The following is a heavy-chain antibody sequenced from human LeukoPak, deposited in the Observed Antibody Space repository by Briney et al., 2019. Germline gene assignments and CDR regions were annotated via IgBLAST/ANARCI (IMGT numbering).Heavy chain of an antibody. Sequence: SETLSLTCSVSGGSISSYSWSWIRRPPGKGLEWIGYINYSGSTNYNPSLKSRVTISVDTSKNQFSVKLSSVTAADTAVYYCARVRRITGTTDFDYWGQGTLVTVSS. CDR1: GGSISSYS. V-gene: IGHV4-59*01. CDR3: ARVRRITGTTDFDY. CDR2: INYSGST. D-gene: IGHD1-20*01. J-gene: IGHJ4*02.